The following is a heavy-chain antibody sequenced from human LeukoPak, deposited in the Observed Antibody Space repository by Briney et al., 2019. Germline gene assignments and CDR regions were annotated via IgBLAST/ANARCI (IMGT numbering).Heavy chain of an antibody. CDR3: ARGSIAVAGTPDY. CDR2: INHSGST. V-gene: IGHV4-34*01. D-gene: IGHD6-19*01. CDR1: GGSFSGYY. J-gene: IGHJ4*02. Sequence: PSETLSLTCAVYGGSFSGYYWSWIRQPPGKGLEWIGEINHSGSTNYNPSLKSRVTISVDTSKNQFSLKLSSVTAADTAVYYCARGSIAVAGTPDYCGQGTLVTVSS.